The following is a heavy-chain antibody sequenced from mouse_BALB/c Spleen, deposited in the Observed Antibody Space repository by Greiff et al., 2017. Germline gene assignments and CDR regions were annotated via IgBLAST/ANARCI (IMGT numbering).Heavy chain of an antibody. V-gene: IGHV5-9-3*01. Sequence: EVQLVESGGGLVKPGGSLKLSCAASGFTFSSYAMSWVRQTPEKRLEWVATISSGGSYTYYPDSVKGRFTISRDNAKNTLYLQMSSLRSEDTAMYYCARQGFAYWGQGTLVTVSA. CDR3: ARQGFAY. CDR1: GFTFSSYA. J-gene: IGHJ3*01. CDR2: ISSGGSYT.